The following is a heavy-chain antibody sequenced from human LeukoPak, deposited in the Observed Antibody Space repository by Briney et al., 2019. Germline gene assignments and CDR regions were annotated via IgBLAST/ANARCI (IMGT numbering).Heavy chain of an antibody. CDR2: ISGNGYNT. Sequence: PGESLRLSCAGSGFTLGSYAMSWVRQAPGKGLEWVSAISGNGYNTYYADSVKGRFTISSESSGNTLYLQMHNLRAEDTAVYYCAKGVRLWFAFYSDYWGQGTLVTVSS. D-gene: IGHD3-10*01. J-gene: IGHJ4*02. CDR1: GFTLGSYA. CDR3: AKGVRLWFAFYSDY. V-gene: IGHV3-23*01.